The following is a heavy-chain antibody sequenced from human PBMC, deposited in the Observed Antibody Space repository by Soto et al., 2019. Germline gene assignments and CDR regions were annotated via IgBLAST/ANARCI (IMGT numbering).Heavy chain of an antibody. V-gene: IGHV4-4*02. Sequence: QVQLQESGPGLVKPSWTLSLTCAVSGGSISSSNWWSWVRQPPGKGLEWIGKIYHSGSTNYNPSLKSRVTISVDQSKTQFSLKLSSVTAADTAVYYCARVYMVRGTIIRYFDYWGQGTLVTVSS. J-gene: IGHJ4*02. CDR2: IYHSGST. CDR3: ARVYMVRGTIIRYFDY. CDR1: GGSISSSNW. D-gene: IGHD3-10*01.